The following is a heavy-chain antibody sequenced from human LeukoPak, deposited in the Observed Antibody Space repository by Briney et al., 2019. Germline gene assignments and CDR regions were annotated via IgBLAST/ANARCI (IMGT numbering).Heavy chain of an antibody. CDR1: GFTFSSYG. J-gene: IGHJ4*02. CDR3: ARQEGQVDYVWGSYRYTYFDY. D-gene: IGHD3-16*02. CDR2: ISYDGSNK. V-gene: IGHV3-30*03. Sequence: GGSLRLSCAASGFTFSSYGMHWVRQAPGKGLEWVAVISYDGSNKYYADSVKGRFTISRDNSKNTLYLQMNSLRSEDTAVYYCARQEGQVDYVWGSYRYTYFDYWGQGTLVTVSS.